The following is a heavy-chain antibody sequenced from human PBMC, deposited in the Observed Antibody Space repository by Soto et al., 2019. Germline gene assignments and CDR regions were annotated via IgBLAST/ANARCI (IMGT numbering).Heavy chain of an antibody. V-gene: IGHV4-61*01. Sequence: QVQLQESGPGLLKPSETLSLTCTVSGGSVSSESYYWSWFRQNPGKGLEWIGYIYYTGSTNYNPSLKGRVSMSVAKSRAQVSLRLRYVTGAAPAVYYCARDQYDFRSGSYYYAMEVWGQGTKVTVYS. D-gene: IGHD3-3*01. J-gene: IGHJ6*02. CDR2: IYYTGST. CDR3: ARDQYDFRSGSYYYAMEV. CDR1: GGSVSSESYY.